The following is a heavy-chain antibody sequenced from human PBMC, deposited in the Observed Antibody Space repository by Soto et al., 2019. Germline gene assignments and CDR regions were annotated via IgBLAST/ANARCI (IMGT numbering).Heavy chain of an antibody. CDR3: AKAKEWFGELLGAFDI. J-gene: IGHJ3*02. CDR1: GFTFSSYG. D-gene: IGHD3-10*01. CDR2: ISYDGSNK. Sequence: QVQLVESGGGVVQPGRSLRLSCAASGFTFSSYGMHWVRQAPGKGLEWVAVISYDGSNKYYADSVKGRFTISRDNSKNTLYLQMNSLRAEDTAVYYCAKAKEWFGELLGAFDIWGQGTMVTVSS. V-gene: IGHV3-30*18.